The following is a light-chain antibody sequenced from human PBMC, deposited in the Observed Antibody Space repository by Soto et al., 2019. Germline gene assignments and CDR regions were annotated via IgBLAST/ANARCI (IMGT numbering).Light chain of an antibody. J-gene: IGKJ2*01. Sequence: EIVLTQSPATLSLSPGERATLSCRASQSVSSYLAWYQQKPGQAPMHLIYDASASATGIPARFSGSGSGTAVTITIRSLEPEDFAVYYCQQRSNLLYTFGQGTKLEIK. CDR3: QQRSNLLYT. CDR1: QSVSSY. CDR2: DAS. V-gene: IGKV3-11*01.